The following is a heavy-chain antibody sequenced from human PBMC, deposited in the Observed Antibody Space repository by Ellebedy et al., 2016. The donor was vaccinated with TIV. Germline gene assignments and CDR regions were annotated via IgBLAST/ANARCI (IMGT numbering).Heavy chain of an antibody. V-gene: IGHV3-23*01. CDR2: ISGGGDNT. D-gene: IGHD3-22*01. CDR3: AKGTSSGFNYDRVGCEY. Sequence: GGSLRLSCAASGFTFGSFAMHWVRQAPGKGLEWLSVISGGGDNTYHADSVKGRFTIIQDNSKNTLYLQMDRLRAEDTAVYYCAKGTSSGFNYDRVGCEYWGQGTLVTVSS. CDR1: GFTFGSFA. J-gene: IGHJ4*02.